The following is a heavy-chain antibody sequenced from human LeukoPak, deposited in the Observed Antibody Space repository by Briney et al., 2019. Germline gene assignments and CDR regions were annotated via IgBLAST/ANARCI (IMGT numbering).Heavy chain of an antibody. CDR2: IRGSGGDS. J-gene: IGHJ3*02. CDR3: ARTSSSGYYYRDAFDI. CDR1: GFTFSDHD. V-gene: IGHV3-11*01. D-gene: IGHD3-22*01. Sequence: GGSLRLSCAASGFTFSDHDMSWIRQAPGKGLEWVAYIRGSGGDSYHTDSVKGRFTISRDNAKTSAYLQMNSLRAEDTAVYYCARTSSSGYYYRDAFDIWGQGTMVTVSP.